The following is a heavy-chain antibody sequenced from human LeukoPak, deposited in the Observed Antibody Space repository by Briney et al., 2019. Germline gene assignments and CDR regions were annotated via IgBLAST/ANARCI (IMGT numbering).Heavy chain of an antibody. V-gene: IGHV4-59*08. J-gene: IGHJ4*02. CDR1: GGPITNFY. D-gene: IGHD6-19*01. Sequence: PSETLSLTCTVSGGPITNFYWTWIRQSPGKGLEWIGYIYHSGSTTYNPSLKSRVTISVDTSKNQFSLKLSSVTAADTAVYYCARHDSSGWYGGGPYFDYWGQGTLVTVSS. CDR3: ARHDSSGWYGGGPYFDY. CDR2: IYHSGST.